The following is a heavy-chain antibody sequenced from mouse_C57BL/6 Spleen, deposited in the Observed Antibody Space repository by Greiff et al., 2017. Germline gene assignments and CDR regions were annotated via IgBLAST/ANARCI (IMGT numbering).Heavy chain of an antibody. Sequence: QVQLQQPGAELVRPGTSVKLSCKASGYTFTSYWMHWVKQRPGQGLEWIGVIDPSDSYTNYNQKFKGKATLTVDTSSSTAYMQLSSLTSEDSAVYYCASPQTAQATLFAYWGQGTLVTVSA. CDR3: ASPQTAQATLFAY. D-gene: IGHD3-2*02. V-gene: IGHV1-59*01. J-gene: IGHJ3*01. CDR1: GYTFTSYW. CDR2: IDPSDSYT.